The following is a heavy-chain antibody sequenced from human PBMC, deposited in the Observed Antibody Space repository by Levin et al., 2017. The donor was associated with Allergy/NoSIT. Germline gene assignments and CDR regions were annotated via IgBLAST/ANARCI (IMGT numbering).Heavy chain of an antibody. Sequence: SQTLSLTCTVSGGSISSGGYYWSWIRQHPGKGLEWIGYIYYSGSTYYNPSLKSRVTISVDTSKNQFSLKLSSVTAADTAVYYCARARTTVVTLDYWGQGTLVTVSS. D-gene: IGHD4-23*01. J-gene: IGHJ4*02. V-gene: IGHV4-31*03. CDR3: ARARTTVVTLDY. CDR2: IYYSGST. CDR1: GGSISSGGYY.